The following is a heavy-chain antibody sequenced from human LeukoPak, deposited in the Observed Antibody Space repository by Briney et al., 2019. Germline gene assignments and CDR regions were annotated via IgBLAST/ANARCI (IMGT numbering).Heavy chain of an antibody. V-gene: IGHV4-34*01. CDR3: ARGYGSGSYYSA. Sequence: SETLSLTCAIYGGSSSGHYWTWIRQPPGKGLEWIGEINRGGSTNYNPSLKSRVTISVDMSKNRFSLKLNSVTAADTAIYYCARGYGSGSYYSAWGQGTLVTVSS. CDR2: INRGGST. J-gene: IGHJ5*02. CDR1: GGSSSGHY. D-gene: IGHD3-10*01.